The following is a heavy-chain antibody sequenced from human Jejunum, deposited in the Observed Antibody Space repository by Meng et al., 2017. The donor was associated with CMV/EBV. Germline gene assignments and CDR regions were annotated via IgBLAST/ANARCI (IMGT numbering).Heavy chain of an antibody. D-gene: IGHD3-16*01. V-gene: IGHV1-69*01. CDR1: RSYV. Sequence: RSYVISWVRQAPGQGPEWMGAIIPMFGKTSYAQKFRGRVTLTADESTSTAYMEVSSLRHEDTAIYYCARDVRGSGLIDHYYGMDVWGQGTSVTVSS. CDR3: ARDVRGSGLIDHYYGMDV. J-gene: IGHJ6*02. CDR2: IIPMFGKT.